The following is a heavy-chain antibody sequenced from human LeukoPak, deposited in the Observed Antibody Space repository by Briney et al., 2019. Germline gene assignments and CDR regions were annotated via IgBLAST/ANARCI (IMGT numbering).Heavy chain of an antibody. Sequence: GGSLRLSCAASGFTFSSYEMNWVRQAPGKGLEWVSYISCNDSTIYYADSVKGRFTISRDNARNSLYLQMNSLRAEDTVVYYCARDFGGSCSSSNCYLGWLDYWGQGTLVTVSS. CDR1: GFTFSSYE. D-gene: IGHD2-2*01. V-gene: IGHV3-48*03. CDR3: ARDFGGSCSSSNCYLGWLDY. CDR2: ISCNDSTI. J-gene: IGHJ4*02.